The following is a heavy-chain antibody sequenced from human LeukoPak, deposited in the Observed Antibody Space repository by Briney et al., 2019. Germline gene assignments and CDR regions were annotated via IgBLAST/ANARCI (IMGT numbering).Heavy chain of an antibody. Sequence: PGGSLRLSCATSGFTFMNYAMHWVRQAPGKGLEWVAFIRYDGSNKYYADSVKGRFTISRDNSKNTLYLQMNSLRAEDTAVYYCARYYYGSGSYYKWLFSPFISWFPGWFDPWGQGTLVTVSS. CDR1: GFTFMNYA. D-gene: IGHD3-10*01. V-gene: IGHV3-30*02. J-gene: IGHJ5*02. CDR2: IRYDGSNK. CDR3: ARYYYGSGSYYKWLFSPFISWFPGWFDP.